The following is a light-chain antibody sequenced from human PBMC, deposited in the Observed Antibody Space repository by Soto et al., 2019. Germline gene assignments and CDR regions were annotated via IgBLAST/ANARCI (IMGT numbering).Light chain of an antibody. V-gene: IGLV3-1*01. CDR1: KLGDKY. CDR3: QAWDSSTVV. J-gene: IGLJ2*01. CDR2: QDS. Sequence: SYELTQPPSVSVSPGQTASITCSGDKLGDKYACWYQQKPGQSPVLAIYQDSKRPSGIPEGFSGSNSGNTVTLTIRGTQAMDEADYYCQAWDSSTVVFGGGTKLTVL.